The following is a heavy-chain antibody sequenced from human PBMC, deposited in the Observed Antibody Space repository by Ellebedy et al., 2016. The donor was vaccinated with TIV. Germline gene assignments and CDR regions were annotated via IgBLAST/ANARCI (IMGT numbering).Heavy chain of an antibody. Sequence: SQTLSLTCXISGDSVSNTGASWNWIRQSPSRGLEWLGRTYYRSKWYNDYAVSVRSRITINPDTSKNQFSLQLNSVTPDDTAVYYCTRGGYGDNVGKFEYWGQGTLVTVSS. J-gene: IGHJ4*02. CDR2: TYYRSKWYN. V-gene: IGHV6-1*01. D-gene: IGHD4-17*01. CDR3: TRGGYGDNVGKFEY. CDR1: GDSVSNTGAS.